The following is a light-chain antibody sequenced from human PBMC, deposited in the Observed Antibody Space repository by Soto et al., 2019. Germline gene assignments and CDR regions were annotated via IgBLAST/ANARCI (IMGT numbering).Light chain of an antibody. Sequence: DIQMTQSPSTLSASVGDRVTITCRASQSISSYLNWYQQKPGKAPKLLIYAASSLQSGVPSRFSGSGSGTDFTLTISSLEPEDFALYYCQQRDKWPITFGQGTRLEIK. CDR1: QSISSY. V-gene: IGKV1-39*01. J-gene: IGKJ5*01. CDR3: QQRDKWPIT. CDR2: AAS.